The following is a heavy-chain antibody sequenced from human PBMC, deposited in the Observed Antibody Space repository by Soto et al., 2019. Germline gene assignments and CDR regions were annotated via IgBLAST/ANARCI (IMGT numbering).Heavy chain of an antibody. Sequence: GSGPTLVNHTQTLTLTCTFSGLSLSSSRVGVGWIRQPPGKALEWLALIYWNDDKRYSPSLESRLTITKDTSKNQVVLTMTNMDPVDTATYYCAHSGSGDCDSTSCLGHLEYWGQGTLVTVSS. CDR1: GLSLSSSRVG. CDR3: AHSGSGDCDSTSCLGHLEY. V-gene: IGHV2-5*01. J-gene: IGHJ4*02. CDR2: IYWNDDK. D-gene: IGHD2-2*03.